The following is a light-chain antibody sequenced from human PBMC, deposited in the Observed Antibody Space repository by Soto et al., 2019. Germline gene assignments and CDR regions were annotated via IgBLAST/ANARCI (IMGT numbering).Light chain of an antibody. V-gene: IGKV3-11*01. CDR2: DAS. CDR3: QQYDSYPLT. J-gene: IGKJ4*01. CDR1: QSVSSY. Sequence: DIVWTQSPATLSFSPGESSTLSCRASQSVSSYLAWYQQKPGQAPRLLIYDASNRATGIPARFSGSGSGTDFTLTISSLQPDDFATYYCQQYDSYPLTFGGGTKVDIK.